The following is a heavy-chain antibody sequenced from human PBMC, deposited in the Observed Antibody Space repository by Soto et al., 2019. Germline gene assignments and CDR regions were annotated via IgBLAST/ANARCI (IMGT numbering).Heavy chain of an antibody. CDR1: GGTFSNVV. V-gene: IGHV1-69*18. CDR2: IIPIFGTP. D-gene: IGHD2-2*01. CDR3: AREVAQDCTTTSCDHRGWFDK. Sequence: QVQLVQSGAEVKKPGSSVKVSCKASGGTFSNVVLSWVRQAPGQGLEWMGKIIPIFGTPNYAQQFQGRVTITADDSTSTAYMELRSLRSEDTAVYDCAREVAQDCTTTSCDHRGWFDKGGEGTLVPVSS. J-gene: IGHJ5*02.